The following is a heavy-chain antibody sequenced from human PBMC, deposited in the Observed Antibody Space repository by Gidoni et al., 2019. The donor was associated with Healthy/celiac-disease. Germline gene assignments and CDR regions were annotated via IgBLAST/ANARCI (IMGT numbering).Heavy chain of an antibody. V-gene: IGHV5-51*01. D-gene: IGHD3-22*01. J-gene: IGHJ3*02. CDR3: ARQRRITMIVVVNDAFDI. Sequence: EVQLVQSGAEVKKPGESLKISCKGSGYSFTSYWIGWVRQMPGKGLEWMGIIYPGDSDTRYSPSVQGQVTISADKSISTAYLQWSSLKASDTAMYYCARQRRITMIVVVNDAFDIWGQGTMVTVSS. CDR2: IYPGDSDT. CDR1: GYSFTSYW.